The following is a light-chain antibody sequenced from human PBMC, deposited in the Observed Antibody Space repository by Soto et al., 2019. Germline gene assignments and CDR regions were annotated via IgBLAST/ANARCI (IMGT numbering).Light chain of an antibody. CDR1: SSDVGSYNL. CDR2: EGS. CDR3: CSYAGSSTFVV. V-gene: IGLV2-23*03. Sequence: QSVLTQPASVSGSPGQSITISCTGTSSDVGSYNLVSWYQHHPSKAPNLLIYEGSKRPSGVSNRFSGSKSGNTASLTISGLQAEDEADYYCCSYAGSSTFVVFGGGTKLTVL. J-gene: IGLJ3*02.